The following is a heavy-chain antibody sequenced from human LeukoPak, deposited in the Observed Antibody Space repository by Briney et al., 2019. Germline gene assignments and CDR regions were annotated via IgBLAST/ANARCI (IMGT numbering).Heavy chain of an antibody. Sequence: PSETLSFTCAVYGVSVSTINWGTWVRQSPGQGLEWIGEISHSGNTNYSPSLKSRVTISVDKSKNQISLNLTSVTATATAVYYCARGRLVVGPLDLWGRGSLVTVSS. CDR1: GVSVSTINW. J-gene: IGHJ2*01. CDR2: ISHSGNT. D-gene: IGHD1-26*01. V-gene: IGHV4-4*02. CDR3: ARGRLVVGPLDL.